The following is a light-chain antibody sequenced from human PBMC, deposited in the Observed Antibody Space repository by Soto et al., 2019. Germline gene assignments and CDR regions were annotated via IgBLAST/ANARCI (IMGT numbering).Light chain of an antibody. CDR2: AAS. J-gene: IGKJ5*01. Sequence: DIHLTQSPSFLSASVGDRVTITCRPSQAVPNNMAWYQQKPGKPPKLLIYAASSLQSGVPSRFSGSGSGTDFTLTTSGLQPEDFAAYFCQQSHSIPPTFGQETRLEIK. V-gene: IGKV1-39*01. CDR1: QAVPNN. CDR3: QQSHSIPPT.